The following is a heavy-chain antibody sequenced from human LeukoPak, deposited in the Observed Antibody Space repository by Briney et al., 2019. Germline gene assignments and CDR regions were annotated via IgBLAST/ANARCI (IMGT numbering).Heavy chain of an antibody. V-gene: IGHV3-23*01. CDR3: AKPLTAATGTDFDY. J-gene: IGHJ4*02. Sequence: PGGSLRLSCAASGFSLSDYYMSWVRQAPGKGLEWVSAIVGSGATTYYADSVKGRFTISRDNSKNTVYLQMINLRAEDTALYYCAKPLTAATGTDFDYWGQGTLVTVSS. D-gene: IGHD6-13*01. CDR2: IVGSGATT. CDR1: GFSLSDYY.